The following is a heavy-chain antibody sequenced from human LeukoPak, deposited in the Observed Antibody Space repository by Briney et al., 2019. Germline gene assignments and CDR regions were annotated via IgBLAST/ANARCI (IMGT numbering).Heavy chain of an antibody. D-gene: IGHD6-13*01. J-gene: IGHJ2*01. CDR1: GGSISSGGYS. CDR3: ARVAAAAGGAFDL. V-gene: IGHV4-30-2*01. Sequence: TSETLSLTCAVSGGSISSGGYSWSWIRQPPGKGLEWIGYIYHSGSTYYNPSLKSRVTISVDRSKNQFSLKLSSVTAADTAVYYCARVAAAAGGAFDLWGRGTLVTVSS. CDR2: IYHSGST.